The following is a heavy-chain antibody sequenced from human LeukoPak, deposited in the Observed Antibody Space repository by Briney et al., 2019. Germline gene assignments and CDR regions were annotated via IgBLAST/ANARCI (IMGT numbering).Heavy chain of an antibody. J-gene: IGHJ5*01. CDR1: GFTITSTY. CDR2: IYSGGST. V-gene: IGHV3-66*01. D-gene: IGHD1-7*01. CDR3: ARAGGITGTTGWLDS. Sequence: GGSLRLSCAASGFTITSTYMSWVRQAPGKGLEWVSVIYSGGSTYYADSVKGRFTISRDNAKNSLFLQVNSLRVEDTAVYFCARAGGITGTTGWLDSWGQGTLVTVSS.